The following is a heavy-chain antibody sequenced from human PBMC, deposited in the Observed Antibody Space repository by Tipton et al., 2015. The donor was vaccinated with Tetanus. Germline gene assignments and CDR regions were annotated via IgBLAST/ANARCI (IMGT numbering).Heavy chain of an antibody. Sequence: SLRLSCAASGFTFSSYTMSWVRQAPGRGLEWLTMLSDDGRHGSSAESVKGRFTTSRDNSMSTLFLHMNSLRADDTAVYFCAKDLRQLVRVDAFDTWGQGTLVTVSS. D-gene: IGHD6-6*01. J-gene: IGHJ3*02. CDR2: LSDDGRHG. V-gene: IGHV3-30*04. CDR3: AKDLRQLVRVDAFDT. CDR1: GFTFSSYT.